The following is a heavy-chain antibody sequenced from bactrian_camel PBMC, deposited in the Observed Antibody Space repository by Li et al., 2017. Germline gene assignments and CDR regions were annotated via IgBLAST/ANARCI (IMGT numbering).Heavy chain of an antibody. V-gene: IGHV3S40*01. Sequence: DVQLVESGGGSVQAGGSLRLSCAASGYASSSNCMAWFRQAPGKEREGVARISTVGTSTYYADSVRGRFTIFRDNAKNTVYLQMNSLKPEDTAMYYCALSYDSPYTCDFRRNFAYWGQGTQVTVS. D-gene: IGHD4*01. CDR1: GYASSSNC. CDR2: ISTVGTST. CDR3: ALSYDSPYTCDFRRNFAY. J-gene: IGHJ6*01.